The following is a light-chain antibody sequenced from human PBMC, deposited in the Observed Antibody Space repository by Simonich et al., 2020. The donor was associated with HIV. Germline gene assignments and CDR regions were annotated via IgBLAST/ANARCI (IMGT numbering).Light chain of an antibody. CDR3: QQYNNWPPA. CDR2: VAS. V-gene: IGKV3-15*01. CDR1: QSVSSN. Sequence: EIVMTQSPATLSVPPGERATLCCRASQSVSSNLAWYPQKPGQAPRLLIYVASTRATGIPARFSGSGSGTEFTLTISSMQSEDFAVYYCQQYNNWPPAFGQGTRLEIK. J-gene: IGKJ5*01.